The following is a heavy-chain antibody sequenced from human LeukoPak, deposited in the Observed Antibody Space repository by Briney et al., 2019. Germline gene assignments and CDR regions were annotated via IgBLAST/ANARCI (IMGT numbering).Heavy chain of an antibody. CDR3: ARDLVAAAPHNDAFDI. CDR1: GGSINDAS. Sequence: SETLSLACTVSGGSINDASWNWIRKPPGQGLEWIGYIYHSGGTNYNPSLKSRVTISVDTSKNQFSLKLSSVTAADTAVYYCARDLVAAAPHNDAFDIWGQGTMVTVSS. V-gene: IGHV4-59*01. J-gene: IGHJ3*02. CDR2: IYHSGGT. D-gene: IGHD6-13*01.